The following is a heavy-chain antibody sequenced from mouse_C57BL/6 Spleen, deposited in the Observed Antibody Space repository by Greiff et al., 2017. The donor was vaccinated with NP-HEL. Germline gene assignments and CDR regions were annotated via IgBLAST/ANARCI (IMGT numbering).Heavy chain of an antibody. CDR2: ISSGSSTI. CDR3: ARRYGSSPFAY. V-gene: IGHV5-17*01. CDR1: GFTFSDYG. Sequence: EVHLVESGGGLVKPGGSLKLSCAASGFTFSDYGMHWVRQAPEKGLEWVAYISSGSSTIYYADTVKGRFTISRDNAKNTLFLQMTSLRSEDTAMYYCARRYGSSPFAYWGQGTLVTVSA. J-gene: IGHJ3*01. D-gene: IGHD1-1*01.